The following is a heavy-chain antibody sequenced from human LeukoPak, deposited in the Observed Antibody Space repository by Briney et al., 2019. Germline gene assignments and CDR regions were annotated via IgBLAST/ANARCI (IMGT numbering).Heavy chain of an antibody. V-gene: IGHV5-51*01. D-gene: IGHD1-26*01. J-gene: IGHJ4*02. CDR1: GYSFTSYW. CDR3: ARRSQVGATLPWGAGGTDY. CDR2: IYPGDSDT. Sequence: KHGESLKISCKGSGYSFTSYWIGWVRQMPGKGLEWMGIIYPGDSDTRYSPSFQGQVTISADKSISTAYLQWSSLKASDTAMYYCARRSQVGATLPWGAGGTDYWGQGTLVTVSS.